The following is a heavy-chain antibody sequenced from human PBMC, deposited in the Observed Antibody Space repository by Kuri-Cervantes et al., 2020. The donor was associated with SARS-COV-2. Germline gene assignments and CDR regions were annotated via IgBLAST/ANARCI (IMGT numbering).Heavy chain of an antibody. CDR1: GYTFTSYG. CDR3: ATPSYYDSSGSYDAFDI. D-gene: IGHD3-22*01. Sequence: ASVKVSCKASGYTFTSYGISWVRQAPGQGLEWMGWISAYNGNTNYAQKLQGRVTMTTDTSTSTAYMELTSLRSDDTAVYYCATPSYYDSSGSYDAFDIWGQGTMVTVSS. V-gene: IGHV1-18*04. J-gene: IGHJ3*02. CDR2: ISAYNGNT.